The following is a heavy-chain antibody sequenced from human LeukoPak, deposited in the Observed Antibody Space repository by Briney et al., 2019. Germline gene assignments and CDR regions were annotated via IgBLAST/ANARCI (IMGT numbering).Heavy chain of an antibody. J-gene: IGHJ5*02. CDR1: GFTFSSYT. CDR3: ARDRVPLEATRRNSFDP. V-gene: IGHV3-21*01. Sequence: GGSLRLSCAASGFTFSSYTMNWVRQAPGKGLEWVSSVDTTSNYIYYTDSVKGRFTISRDSAKNSLYLQMNSLRAEDTAVYFCARDRVPLEATRRNSFDPWGQGTLVTVSS. D-gene: IGHD2-15*01. CDR2: VDTTSNYI.